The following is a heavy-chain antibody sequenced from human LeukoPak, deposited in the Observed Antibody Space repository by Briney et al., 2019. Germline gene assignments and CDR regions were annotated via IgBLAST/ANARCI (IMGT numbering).Heavy chain of an antibody. J-gene: IGHJ4*02. D-gene: IGHD3-22*01. CDR3: ATTYYYDSSGYYYLDY. V-gene: IGHV4-31*03. CDR1: GGSISSGGYY. Sequence: SGTLSLTCTVSGGSISSGGYYWSWIRQHPGKGLEWIGYIYYSGSTYYNPSLKSRVTISVDTSKNQFSLKLSSVTAADTAVYYCATTYYYDSSGYYYLDYWGQGTLVTVSS. CDR2: IYYSGST.